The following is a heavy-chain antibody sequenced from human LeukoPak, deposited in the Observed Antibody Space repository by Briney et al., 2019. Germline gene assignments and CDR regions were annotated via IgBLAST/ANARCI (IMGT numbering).Heavy chain of an antibody. Sequence: PGGSLRLSCAASGFTFSSYEMNWVRQAPGKGLEWVANIKKDGSEKYYVDSVKGRFTISRDNAKNSLYLQMNSLRAEDTAVYYCARVATNYDFWSGYPDYFDYWGQGTLVTVSS. D-gene: IGHD3-3*01. J-gene: IGHJ4*02. V-gene: IGHV3-7*01. CDR3: ARVATNYDFWSGYPDYFDY. CDR2: IKKDGSEK. CDR1: GFTFSSYE.